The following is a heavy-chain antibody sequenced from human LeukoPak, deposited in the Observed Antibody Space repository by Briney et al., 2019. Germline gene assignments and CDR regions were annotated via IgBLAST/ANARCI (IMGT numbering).Heavy chain of an antibody. CDR2: IYYSGST. D-gene: IGHD3-22*01. CDR1: GGSISSYY. CDR3: ARVTGYIVEDYFDY. J-gene: IGHJ4*02. V-gene: IGHV4-59*01. Sequence: PSETLSLTCAVSGGSISSYYWSWIRQPPGKGLEWIGYIYYSGSTNYNPSLKSRVTISVDTSKNQFSLRLSSVTAADTAVYYCARVTGYIVEDYFDYWGQGTLVTVSS.